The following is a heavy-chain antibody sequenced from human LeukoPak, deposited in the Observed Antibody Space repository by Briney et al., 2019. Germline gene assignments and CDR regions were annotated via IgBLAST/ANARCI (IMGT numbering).Heavy chain of an antibody. CDR1: GGSFSGYY. D-gene: IGHD2-15*01. CDR3: ASPQAYCSGGSCHNWFDP. J-gene: IGHJ5*02. Sequence: PSETLSLTCAVYGGSFSGYYWGWIRQPPGKGLEWIGSIYYSGSTYYNPSLKSRVTISVDTSKNQFSLKLSSVTAADTAVYYCASPQAYCSGGSCHNWFDPWGQGTLVTVSS. CDR2: IYYSGST. V-gene: IGHV4-39*01.